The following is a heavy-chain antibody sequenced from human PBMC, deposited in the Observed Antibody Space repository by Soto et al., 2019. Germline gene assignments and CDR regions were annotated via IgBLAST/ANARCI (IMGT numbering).Heavy chain of an antibody. J-gene: IGHJ4*02. D-gene: IGHD6-13*01. CDR1: GGTFSRYA. Sequence: QVQLVQSGAEVKKPGYSVKVSCKTSGGTFSRYAISWVRRAPGQGLEWMGGIIPIFGTANYAQKFQGRVTITADESTSTAYMELSSLRSEDTAVYYCARGRYSSSWWGQGTLVTVSS. CDR3: ARGRYSSSW. V-gene: IGHV1-69*01. CDR2: IIPIFGTA.